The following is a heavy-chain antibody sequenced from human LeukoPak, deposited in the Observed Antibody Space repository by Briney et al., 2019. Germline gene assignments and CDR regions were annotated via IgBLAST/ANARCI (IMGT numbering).Heavy chain of an antibody. CDR1: GFTFTNVW. Sequence: GGSLRLSCEASGFTFTNVWMNWVRQAPGKGLEWVCRIKSKRDGGTAEYNDRVKDRFIISRDDSTHAQFLQMNSLKSEHTAVYFCTTSGARVGFDSIPYLPFDHWGQGTLVTVSS. J-gene: IGHJ4*02. V-gene: IGHV3-15*07. D-gene: IGHD3-22*01. CDR2: IKSKRDGGTA. CDR3: TTSGARVGFDSIPYLPFDH.